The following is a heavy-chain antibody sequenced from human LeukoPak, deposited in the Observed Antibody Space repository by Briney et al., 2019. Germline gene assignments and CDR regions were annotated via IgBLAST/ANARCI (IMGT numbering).Heavy chain of an antibody. CDR1: GFTFSSYW. J-gene: IGHJ6*03. CDR3: ARDPYNGAYSEGYYYYYMDV. CDR2: INSDGSST. Sequence: GGSLRLSCAASGFTFSSYWMHWVRQAPGKGLVWVSRINSDGSSTNYADSVKGRFTLSRDNAKNTLYLQMNSLRVEDTAIYYCARDPYNGAYSEGYYYYYMDVWGKGTTVTVSS. D-gene: IGHD1-1*01. V-gene: IGHV3-74*01.